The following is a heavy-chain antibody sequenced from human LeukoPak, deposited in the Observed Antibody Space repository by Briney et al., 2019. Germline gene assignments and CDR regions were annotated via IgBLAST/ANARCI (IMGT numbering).Heavy chain of an antibody. D-gene: IGHD6-19*01. CDR1: GGSISFYY. V-gene: IGHV4-59*08. CDR2: IYYSGST. Sequence: SETLSLTCTVSGGSISFYYWSWIRQPPGKGLEWIGYIYYSGSTNYNPSLKSRVTISVYTSNNQFSLKLSSVTAADTAVYYYARRDNSGWNYFDYWGQGTLVTVSS. CDR3: ARRDNSGWNYFDY. J-gene: IGHJ4*02.